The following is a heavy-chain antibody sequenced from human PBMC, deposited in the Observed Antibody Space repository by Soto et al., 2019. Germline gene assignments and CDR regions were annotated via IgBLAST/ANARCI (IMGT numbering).Heavy chain of an antibody. CDR2: IYSGGST. CDR1: GFTVSSNY. Sequence: EVQLVESGGGLVQPGGSLRLSCAASGFTVSSNYMSWVRQAPGKGLEWVSVIYSGGSTYYADSVKGRFTISRDNSKNTMYLQMNSLRAEDTAVYYCARDAQSYYYYYMDVWGKGTTVTVSS. CDR3: ARDAQSYYYYYMDV. J-gene: IGHJ6*03. V-gene: IGHV3-66*01.